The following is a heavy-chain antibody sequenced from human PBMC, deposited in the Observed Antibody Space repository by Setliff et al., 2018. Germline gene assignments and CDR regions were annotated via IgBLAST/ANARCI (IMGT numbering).Heavy chain of an antibody. J-gene: IGHJ3*02. V-gene: IGHV4-34*01. CDR2: INDSGTT. D-gene: IGHD3-10*01. CDR1: GGSFSNYY. CDR3: ARRWNFGPYGSGIHDGFDM. Sequence: SETLSLTCTVYGGSFSNYYWGWIRQSPGKGLEWIGEINDSGTTNYSPSLKSRVTISLDASTNQFSLKLRSVSAADTAVYYCARRWNFGPYGSGIHDGFDMWGQGTMVTVSS.